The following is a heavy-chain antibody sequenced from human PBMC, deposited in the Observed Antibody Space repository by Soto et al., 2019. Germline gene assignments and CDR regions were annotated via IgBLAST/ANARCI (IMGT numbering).Heavy chain of an antibody. D-gene: IGHD3-16*01. CDR1: GGSFSGYT. CDR2: INHSGTT. V-gene: IGHV4-34*01. Sequence: QVQLQQWGAGLLKPSETLSLTCAVYGGSFSGYTWIWIRQPPGKGLAWIGAINHSGTTNHNPSLKSRVIISVDTSKKQFSLRLTSVTAADTAVYYCARGSDYTSSFDYWGQGTLVTVSS. J-gene: IGHJ4*02. CDR3: ARGSDYTSSFDY.